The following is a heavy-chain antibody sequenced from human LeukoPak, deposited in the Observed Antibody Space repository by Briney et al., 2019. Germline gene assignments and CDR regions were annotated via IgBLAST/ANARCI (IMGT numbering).Heavy chain of an antibody. J-gene: IGHJ4*02. Sequence: GGSLTLSCAASGFTFSSYSMNWVRQAPGKGLEWVSYISSSSSTIYYADSVKGRFTISRDNAKNSLYLQMNSLRAEDTAVYYCARIRTPKSVTYYFDYWGQGTLVTVSS. CDR1: GFTFSSYS. V-gene: IGHV3-48*01. D-gene: IGHD2-21*02. CDR3: ARIRTPKSVTYYFDY. CDR2: ISSSSSTI.